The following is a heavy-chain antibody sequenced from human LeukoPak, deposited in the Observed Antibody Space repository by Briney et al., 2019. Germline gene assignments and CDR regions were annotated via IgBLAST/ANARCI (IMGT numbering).Heavy chain of an antibody. CDR1: GFTFSTYG. V-gene: IGHV3-48*02. Sequence: GGSLRLSCAASGFTFSTYGMNRVRQAPGKGLERLSYISSSSNSIYYADSVKGRFTISRDNAKNSLYLQMNSLRDEDTAVYYCARDPWDDVSGFSGDYWGRGTLVTVSS. CDR2: ISSSSNSI. J-gene: IGHJ4*02. D-gene: IGHD3-22*01. CDR3: ARDPWDDVSGFSGDY.